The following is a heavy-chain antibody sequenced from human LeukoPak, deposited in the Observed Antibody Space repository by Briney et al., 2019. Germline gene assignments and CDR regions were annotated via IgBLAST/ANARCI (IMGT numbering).Heavy chain of an antibody. D-gene: IGHD3-22*01. CDR2: ISGSGGST. Sequence: GGSLRLSCAASGFTVSSSYAMSWVRQAPGKGLEWVSAISGSGGSTYYADSVKGRFTISRDNSKNTLYLQMNSLRAEDTAVYYCAKDSGTGKRITMIVVVTYFDYWGQGTLVTVSS. CDR3: AKDSGTGKRITMIVVVTYFDY. V-gene: IGHV3-23*01. CDR1: GFTVSSSYA. J-gene: IGHJ4*02.